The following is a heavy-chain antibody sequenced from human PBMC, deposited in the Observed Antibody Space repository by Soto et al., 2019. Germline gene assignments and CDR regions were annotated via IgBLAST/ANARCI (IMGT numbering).Heavy chain of an antibody. CDR2: IIPIFGTA. CDR3: ARVTPDIAVAGVSYFDY. Sequence: ASVKVSCKASGGTFSSYAISWVRQAPGQGLEWMGGIIPIFGTANYAQKFQGRVTITADESTSTAYVELSSLRSEDTAVYYCARVTPDIAVAGVSYFDYWGQGTLVTVSS. V-gene: IGHV1-69*13. CDR1: GGTFSSYA. D-gene: IGHD6-19*01. J-gene: IGHJ4*02.